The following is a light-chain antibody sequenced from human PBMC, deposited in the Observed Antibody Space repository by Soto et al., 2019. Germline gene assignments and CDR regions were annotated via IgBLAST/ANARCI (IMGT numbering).Light chain of an antibody. CDR2: EGS. J-gene: IGLJ2*01. CDR1: SSDVGSYNL. V-gene: IGLV2-23*01. Sequence: QSALTQPASVSGSPGQSITISCTGTSSDVGSYNLVSWYQRHPGKAPKLMIYEGSKRPSGVSNRFSGSKSGNTASLTISGLQAEDEADYYCCSYAGSVVFGGGTKVTVL. CDR3: CSYAGSVV.